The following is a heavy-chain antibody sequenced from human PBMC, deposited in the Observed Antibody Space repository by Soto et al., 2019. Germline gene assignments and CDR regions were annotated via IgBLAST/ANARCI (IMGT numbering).Heavy chain of an antibody. CDR1: GYTFTSYD. CDR3: ARRGYSSSWYYYYYYGMDL. CDR2: MNPNSVNT. D-gene: IGHD6-13*01. J-gene: IGHJ6*02. Sequence: VQLVQSGAEVKKPGASVKVSCKASGYTFTSYDINWLRQATGQGIEWMGWMNPNSVNTGYAQKFQGRVTMTRNTSISTAYMELSSLRSEDTAVYYCARRGYSSSWYYYYYYGMDLWGQGNTVTVSS. V-gene: IGHV1-8*01.